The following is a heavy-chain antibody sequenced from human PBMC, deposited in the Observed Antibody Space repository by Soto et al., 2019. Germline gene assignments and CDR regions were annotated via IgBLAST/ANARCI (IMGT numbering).Heavy chain of an antibody. CDR3: ARLEGLATISYYFDY. CDR2: IYYRGNT. V-gene: IGHV4-39*01. D-gene: IGHD3-9*01. Sequence: XXTLSLPFSVSGDSINSDSYYWGCIRQPPGKGLEWIGSIYYRGNTYYNPSLKTRVTISLDKSKSQFSLKLNSVTAEDSAVYFCARLEGLATISYYFDYWGQGTLVTVSS. J-gene: IGHJ4*02. CDR1: GDSINSDSYY.